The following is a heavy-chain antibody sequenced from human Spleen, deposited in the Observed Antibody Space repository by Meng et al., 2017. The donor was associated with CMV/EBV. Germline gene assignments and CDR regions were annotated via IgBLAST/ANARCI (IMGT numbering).Heavy chain of an antibody. V-gene: IGHV3-23*01. CDR3: ARAEGWFDP. CDR1: GFTFSSYA. CDR2: ISGSGGGT. Sequence: GESLKISCAASGFTFSSYAMSWVRQAPGKGLEWVSAISGSGGGTYYADSVKGRFTISRDNSKNTLYLQMNSLRAEDTAVYYCARAEGWFDPWGQGTLVTVSS. J-gene: IGHJ5*02.